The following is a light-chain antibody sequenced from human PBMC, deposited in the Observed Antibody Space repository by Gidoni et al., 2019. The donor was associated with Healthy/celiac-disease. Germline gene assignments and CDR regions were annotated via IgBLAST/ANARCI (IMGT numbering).Light chain of an antibody. J-gene: IGLJ1*01. Sequence: SSELTQDPAVSVALGQTVRITCQGDSLRSYYASWYQQKPGQAPILVIYGKNNRPSGIPDRFSGYSSGNTASLTITGAQAEDEADNYCNSRDSSGNHYVFGTGTKVTVL. CDR2: GKN. CDR1: SLRSYY. CDR3: NSRDSSGNHYV. V-gene: IGLV3-19*01.